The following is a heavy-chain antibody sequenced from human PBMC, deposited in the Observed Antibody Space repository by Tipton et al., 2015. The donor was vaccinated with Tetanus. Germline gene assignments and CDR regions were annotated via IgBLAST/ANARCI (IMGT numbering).Heavy chain of an antibody. CDR3: EREADWRGGSCLSGVCDI. Sequence: SLRLSCAASGFIFSSYGIHWVRQAPGKGLEWVAVSWYDGTDKYYADSVKGRFTISRDNSKNTLYLKMNSLRAGDTAIYYCEREADWRGGSCLSGVCDIWGQGTQVTVPT. CDR2: SWYDGTDK. D-gene: IGHD3-16*01. J-gene: IGHJ1*01. CDR1: GFIFSSYG. V-gene: IGHV3-33*01.